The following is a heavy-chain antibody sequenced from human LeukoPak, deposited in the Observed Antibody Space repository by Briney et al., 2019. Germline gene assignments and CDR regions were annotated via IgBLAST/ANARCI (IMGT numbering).Heavy chain of an antibody. CDR3: ARGSYYDFWSGYYTGYYYYYMDV. CDR2: MNPNSGNT. V-gene: IGHV1-8*01. J-gene: IGHJ6*03. CDR1: GYTFTSYD. Sequence: ASVKVSFKASGYTFTSYDINWVRQATGQGLEWMGWMNPNSGNTGYAEKFQGRVTMTRNTSISTAYMELSSLRSEDTAVYYCARGSYYDFWSGYYTGYYYYYMDVWGKGTTVTVSS. D-gene: IGHD3-3*01.